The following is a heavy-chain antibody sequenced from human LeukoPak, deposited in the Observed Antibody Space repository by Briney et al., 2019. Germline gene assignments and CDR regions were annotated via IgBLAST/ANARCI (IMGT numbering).Heavy chain of an antibody. J-gene: IGHJ4*02. Sequence: GGSLILSCAASGFTFSSYDMHWVGQATGKGLEWVSAIGTAGDPYYPGSVKGRFTISRENAKNSLYLQMNSLRAGDTAVYYCARVDSYGGSYWGQGTLVTVSS. CDR2: IGTAGDP. CDR3: ARVDSYGGSY. D-gene: IGHD5-18*01. CDR1: GFTFSSYD. V-gene: IGHV3-13*05.